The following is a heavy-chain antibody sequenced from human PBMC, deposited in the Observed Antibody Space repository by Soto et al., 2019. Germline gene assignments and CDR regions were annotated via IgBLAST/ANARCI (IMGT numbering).Heavy chain of an antibody. CDR1: GGSFSGYY. D-gene: IGHD2-21*02. V-gene: IGHV4-34*01. CDR2: INHSGST. Sequence: QVQLQQWGAGLLKPSETLSLTCAVYGGSFSGYYWSWIRQPPGKGLEWIGEINHSGSTNYNPSLKSRVTISVDTSKNQFSLKRSSVTAADTDVYYCASRYGGNSRASIGYWGQGPLVTVSS. CDR3: ASRYGGNSRASIGY. J-gene: IGHJ4*02.